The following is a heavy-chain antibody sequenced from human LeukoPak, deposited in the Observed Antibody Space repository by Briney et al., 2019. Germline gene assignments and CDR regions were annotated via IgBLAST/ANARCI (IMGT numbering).Heavy chain of an antibody. CDR1: GGSFSGYY. J-gene: IGHJ5*02. CDR2: INHSGST. D-gene: IGHD5-18*01. CDR3: ARVKGDTAMVHNWFDP. V-gene: IGHV4-34*01. Sequence: SETLSLTCAVYGGSFSGYYWSWIRQPPGKGLEWIGEINHSGSTNYNPSLKSRVTISVDTSKNQFSLKLSSVTAADTAVCYCARVKGDTAMVHNWFDPWGQGTLVTVSS.